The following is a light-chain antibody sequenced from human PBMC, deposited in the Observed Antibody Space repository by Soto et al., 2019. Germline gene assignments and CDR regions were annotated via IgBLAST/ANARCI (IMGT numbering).Light chain of an antibody. Sequence: DIPLTQSPSFLSASVGDRVTITCRASQAISSYLAWYQQKPGKAPKLLIYAASTLQSGVPSRFSGTGSGTEFTLTISSLQPADCATYYCQHLAFGQGTKVEIK. J-gene: IGKJ1*01. CDR2: AAS. V-gene: IGKV1-9*01. CDR1: QAISSY. CDR3: QHLA.